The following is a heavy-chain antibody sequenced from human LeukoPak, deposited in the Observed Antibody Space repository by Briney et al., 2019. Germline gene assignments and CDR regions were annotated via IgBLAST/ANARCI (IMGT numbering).Heavy chain of an antibody. CDR2: ISRTGSYI. V-gene: IGHV3-21*01. D-gene: IGHD2-15*01. CDR3: ARVLETDCRGGSCYSGLDY. Sequence: GSLRLSCAASGFTFSSYNMNWVRQAPGRGLEWVSSISRTGSYIYYADSEKGRFTISRDNAQNSLYLQMNSLRVEDTAVYYCARVLETDCRGGSCYSGLDYWGQGTLVTVSS. J-gene: IGHJ4*02. CDR1: GFTFSSYN.